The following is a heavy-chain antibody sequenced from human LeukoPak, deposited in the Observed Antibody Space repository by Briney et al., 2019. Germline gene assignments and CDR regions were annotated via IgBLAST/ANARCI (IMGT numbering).Heavy chain of an antibody. J-gene: IGHJ4*02. CDR2: ISGDGGTT. D-gene: IGHD3-16*01. Sequence: GRSLRLSCAASGFTFSSYWMHWVRQAPGKGLAWVSRISGDGGTTNYADSVKGRFTISRDNAKNTVYLQMNSLRAEDTAVYYCARTTLGEEKWGQGILVTVSS. CDR1: GFTFSSYW. CDR3: ARTTLGEEK. V-gene: IGHV3-74*01.